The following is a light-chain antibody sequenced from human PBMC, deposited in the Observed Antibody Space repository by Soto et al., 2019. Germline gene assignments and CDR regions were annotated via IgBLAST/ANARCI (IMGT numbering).Light chain of an antibody. CDR1: QGVRSY. CDR3: QQYSSYLIT. V-gene: IGKV1-9*01. J-gene: IGKJ4*01. Sequence: IQLTQSPSSLSASVGDRVTITCRASQGVRSYLAWFQQRPGKAPKLLIFGASTLQNGVPARFSGGGFGTEFTLTISSLQPDDFATYHCQQYSSYLITFGGGTKVDIK. CDR2: GAS.